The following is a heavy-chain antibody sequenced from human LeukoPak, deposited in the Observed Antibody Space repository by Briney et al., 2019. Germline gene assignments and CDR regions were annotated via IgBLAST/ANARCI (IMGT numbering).Heavy chain of an antibody. Sequence: ASVKVSCKASGYTFTGYYMHWVRQAPGQGLEWMGRINPNRGGTNYAQKFQGRVTMTRDTSISTAYMELSRLRSDDTAVYYCARGDYGDYAFDPWGQGTLVTVSS. J-gene: IGHJ5*02. CDR1: GYTFTGYY. CDR2: INPNRGGT. CDR3: ARGDYGDYAFDP. V-gene: IGHV1-2*06. D-gene: IGHD4-17*01.